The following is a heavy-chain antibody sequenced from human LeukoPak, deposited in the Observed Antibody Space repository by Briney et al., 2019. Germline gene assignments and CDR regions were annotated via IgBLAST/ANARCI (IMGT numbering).Heavy chain of an antibody. CDR3: ARVDSSGRREHYFDY. Sequence: GGSLRLSCAASGFTISNNYMTWVRQAPGKGLEWVSVIYGGGITNYADSVEGRFTISRDNSQNTLYLQMDSLTTEDTAVYYCARVDSSGRREHYFDYWGQGALVTVSS. J-gene: IGHJ4*02. V-gene: IGHV3-66*02. CDR2: IYGGGIT. D-gene: IGHD3-22*01. CDR1: GFTISNNY.